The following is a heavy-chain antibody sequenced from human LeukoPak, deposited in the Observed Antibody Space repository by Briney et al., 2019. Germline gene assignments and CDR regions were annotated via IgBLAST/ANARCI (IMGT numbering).Heavy chain of an antibody. CDR2: INPNSGGA. D-gene: IGHD3-10*01. V-gene: IGHV1-2*02. CDR3: ARLEDTMVRGVIGTRSYYFDY. CDR1: GYTFTGYY. Sequence: ASVKVSCKASGYTFTGYYMHWVRQAPGQGLEWMGWINPNSGGANYAQKFQGRVTMTRDTSISTAYMELSRLRSDDTAVYYCARLEDTMVRGVIGTRSYYFDYWGQGTLVTVSS. J-gene: IGHJ4*02.